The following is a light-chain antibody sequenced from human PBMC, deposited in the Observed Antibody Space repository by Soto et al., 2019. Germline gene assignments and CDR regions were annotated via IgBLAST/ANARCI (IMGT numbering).Light chain of an antibody. Sequence: QSALTQPAYVSGSPGQLITISCTGTTSDVGDYNFVSWYQQHPGKAPKLMIYDVSSRPSGVSHRFSGSKSGNTASLTISGIQAEDEADYYCSSYASSNPRLCGGGTKLTVL. CDR1: TSDVGDYNF. V-gene: IGLV2-14*01. CDR3: SSYASSNPRL. CDR2: DVS. J-gene: IGLJ2*01.